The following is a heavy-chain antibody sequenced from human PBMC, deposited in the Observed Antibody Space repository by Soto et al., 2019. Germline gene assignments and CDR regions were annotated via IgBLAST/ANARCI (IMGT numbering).Heavy chain of an antibody. D-gene: IGHD3-16*01. V-gene: IGHV3-30*04. Sequence: QVQLVESGGGVVQPGRSLRLSCAASGFTFSSYAMHWVRQAPGKGLEWVAVISYDGSNKYYADSVKGRFTISRDNSKNTLYLQMNSVRAEDTAVYYCARAYEGYYFDYWGQGTLVTVSS. J-gene: IGHJ4*02. CDR2: ISYDGSNK. CDR1: GFTFSSYA. CDR3: ARAYEGYYFDY.